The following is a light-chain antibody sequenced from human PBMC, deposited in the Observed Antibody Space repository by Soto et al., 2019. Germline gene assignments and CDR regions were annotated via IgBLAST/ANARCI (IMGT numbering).Light chain of an antibody. CDR3: QQSYSTPYT. Sequence: IQMNQSPSSLSASVGDRVTITCRASQSITTYLNWYQQKPGKAPKLLISTASTLQRGVPSRFSGSGSGTDFTLTITTLQPEDFATYFCQQSYSTPYTCGQGTKLEIK. J-gene: IGKJ2*01. V-gene: IGKV1-39*01. CDR2: TAS. CDR1: QSITTY.